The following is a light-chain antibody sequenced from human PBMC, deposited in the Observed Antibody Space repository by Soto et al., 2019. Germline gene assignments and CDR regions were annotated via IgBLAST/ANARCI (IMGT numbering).Light chain of an antibody. CDR1: SSDVGGYNY. V-gene: IGLV2-11*01. J-gene: IGLJ2*01. Sequence: QSALTQPRSVSGSPGQSVTISCTGTSSDVGGYNYVSWYQQHPGKAPKVMIYDVNKRPSGVPDRFSGSKSGNTASLTISGXXAXXXXDYYCCSYASGPLVLFGGGTKVTV. CDR3: CSYASGPLVL. CDR2: DVN.